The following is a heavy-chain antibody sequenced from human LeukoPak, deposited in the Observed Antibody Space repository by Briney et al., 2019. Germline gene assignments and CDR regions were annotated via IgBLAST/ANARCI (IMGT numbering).Heavy chain of an antibody. D-gene: IGHD3-22*01. J-gene: IGHJ4*02. Sequence: PAETLSLTCTVSGGSISSYYWSWIRQPAGKGLEWIGRIYTTGSTNYNPSLKSRVTMSLDTSKNQFSLKLRSETAADTAVYYCARGPKYYYDSSGYQYYFDYWGQGTLVTVSS. CDR2: IYTTGST. V-gene: IGHV4-4*07. CDR1: GGSISSYY. CDR3: ARGPKYYYDSSGYQYYFDY.